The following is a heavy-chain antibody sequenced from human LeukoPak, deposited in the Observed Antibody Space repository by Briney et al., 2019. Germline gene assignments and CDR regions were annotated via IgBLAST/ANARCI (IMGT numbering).Heavy chain of an antibody. V-gene: IGHV3-30*18. CDR2: MSYDGSNK. CDR3: AKGLGYGYGAIDY. CDR1: GFTFSSYG. J-gene: IGHJ4*02. D-gene: IGHD5-18*01. Sequence: GGSLRLSCAASGFTFSSYGMHWVRQAPGKGLEWVAVMSYDGSNKYYADSVKGRFTISRDNSKNTLYLQMNSLRAEDTAVYYCAKGLGYGYGAIDYWGQGTLVTVSS.